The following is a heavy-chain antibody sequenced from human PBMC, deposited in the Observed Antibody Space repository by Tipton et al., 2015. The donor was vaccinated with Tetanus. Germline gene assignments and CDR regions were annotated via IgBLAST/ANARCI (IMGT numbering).Heavy chain of an antibody. J-gene: IGHJ4*02. Sequence: SLRLSCAASGFTLRTYSMNWVRQAPGKGPEWISYISTTGNTIYYADSVKGRFTISRDNAKNSLSLQMSGLRREDTAVYYCARDYPDFDYWGQGTLVTVSS. CDR3: ARDYPDFDY. CDR2: ISTTGNTI. CDR1: GFTLRTYS. D-gene: IGHD3-16*02. V-gene: IGHV3-48*01.